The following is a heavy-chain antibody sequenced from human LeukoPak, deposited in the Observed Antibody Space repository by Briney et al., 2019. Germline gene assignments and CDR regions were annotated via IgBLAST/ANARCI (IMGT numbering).Heavy chain of an antibody. V-gene: IGHV3-73*01. J-gene: IGHJ4*02. CDR2: IRSKANSYAT. Sequence: GGSLKLSCAAFGFTFSGSAMHWVRQASGKGLEWVGRIRSKANSYATAYAASVKGRFTISRDDSKNTAYLQMNSLRPEDTAVYYCARDTYGGANYWGQGTLVTVSS. CDR1: GFTFSGSA. D-gene: IGHD4-23*01. CDR3: ARDTYGGANY.